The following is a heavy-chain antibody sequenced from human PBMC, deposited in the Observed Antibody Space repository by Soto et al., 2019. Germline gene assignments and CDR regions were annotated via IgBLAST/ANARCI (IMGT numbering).Heavy chain of an antibody. CDR1: GFTFSYYG. V-gene: IGHV3-33*08. D-gene: IGHD3-9*01. Sequence: QVQLVESGGGVVQPGGSRRLSCAGSGFTFSYYGFHWVRQAPGKGLEWVAVMHTGGNEKYYVDSVKGRFTVSRDDSRNMVYLEMSGLRAEDTADYFCARDADTTGHYSHFDLWGRGALVAVS. CDR2: MHTGGNEK. J-gene: IGHJ4*02. CDR3: ARDADTTGHYSHFDL.